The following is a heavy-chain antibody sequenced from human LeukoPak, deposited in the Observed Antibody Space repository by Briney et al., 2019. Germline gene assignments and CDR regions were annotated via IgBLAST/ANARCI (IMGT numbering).Heavy chain of an antibody. CDR3: ARGGQWYSHKHGFDL. CDR2: IYYSGST. J-gene: IGHJ5*02. CDR1: GGSISSYY. V-gene: IGHV4-59*01. Sequence: PSETLSLTCTVSGGSISSYYWSWIRQPPGKGLEWIGYIYYSGSTNYNPSLKSRVTISVDTSKNQFSLKLSSVTAADTAVYYCARGGQWYSHKHGFDLWGQGTLVTVSS. D-gene: IGHD6-19*01.